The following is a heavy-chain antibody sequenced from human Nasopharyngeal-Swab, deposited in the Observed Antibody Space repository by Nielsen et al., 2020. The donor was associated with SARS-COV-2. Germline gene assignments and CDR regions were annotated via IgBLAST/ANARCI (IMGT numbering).Heavy chain of an antibody. CDR3: ARGGWLRRDYYYVYYYMDV. D-gene: IGHD5-24*01. CDR2: LIPVLPIT. J-gene: IGHJ6*03. V-gene: IGHV1-69*10. CDR1: GGTFSSYG. Sequence: SSVKVSCKTSGGTFSSYGLSWVRQAPGEGLEWMGGLIPVLPITRYAQKFRDRVTITADTSTSTAYMELSSLRSEDTATYYCARGGWLRRDYYYVYYYMDVWGKGTTVTVFS.